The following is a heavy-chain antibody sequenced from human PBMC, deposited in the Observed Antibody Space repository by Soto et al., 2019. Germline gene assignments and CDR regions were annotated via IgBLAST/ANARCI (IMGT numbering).Heavy chain of an antibody. Sequence: ASVKVSCKASGYTFTNYAMHWVRQAPGHGLEWMGWINAGNGNTKYSQKFQGRVTITRDTSASTAYMELGSLRSEDTAVYYCTRDHKEYQLLAFFDYWGQGTLVTVSS. D-gene: IGHD2-2*01. CDR1: GYTFTNYA. CDR2: INAGNGNT. V-gene: IGHV1-3*01. CDR3: TRDHKEYQLLAFFDY. J-gene: IGHJ4*02.